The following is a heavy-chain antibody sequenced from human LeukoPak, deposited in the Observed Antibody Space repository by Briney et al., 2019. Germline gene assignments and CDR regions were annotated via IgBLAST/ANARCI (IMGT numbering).Heavy chain of an antibody. D-gene: IGHD2-2*01. J-gene: IGHJ4*02. CDR1: GGSISSYY. CDR3: ARDPLCSSTSCYLEV. V-gene: IGHV4-59*12. Sequence: PSETLSLTCTVSGGSISSYYWSWIRQPPGKGLEWIGYIYYSGSTNYNPSLKSRVTISVDTSKNQFSLKLSSVTAADTAVYYCARDPLCSSTSCYLEVWGQGTLVTVSS. CDR2: IYYSGST.